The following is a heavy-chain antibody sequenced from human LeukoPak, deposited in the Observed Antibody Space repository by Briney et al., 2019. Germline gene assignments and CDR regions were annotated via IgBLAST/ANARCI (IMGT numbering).Heavy chain of an antibody. CDR2: FNAIGGST. V-gene: IGHV3-23*01. CDR1: GFTFSSYA. CDR3: AKHIGGRAFDI. D-gene: IGHD3-16*01. Sequence: PGGSLRLSCAASGFTFSSYAMSWVRQAPGKGLEWVSAFNAIGGSTYYADSVRGRFTISRDNSKNTLYLQMNSLRAEDTAVYYCAKHIGGRAFDIWGQGTMVTVSS. J-gene: IGHJ3*02.